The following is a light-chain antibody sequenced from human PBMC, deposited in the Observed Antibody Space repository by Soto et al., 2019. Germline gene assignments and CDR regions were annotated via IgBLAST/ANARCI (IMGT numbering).Light chain of an antibody. CDR1: RTDAADGYDY. V-gene: IGLV2-14*03. J-gene: IGLJ1*01. Sequence: QSVRTQPASGSGSDVQGIAISCTGVRTDAADGYDYVSWYQQHPGQAPQLIIYDVSNRPSGVSDRFSGSKSGNTASLTISGLQAEDEAEYYCTSYTSGTPFYVFGTGTKVTVL. CDR3: TSYTSGTPFYV. CDR2: DVS.